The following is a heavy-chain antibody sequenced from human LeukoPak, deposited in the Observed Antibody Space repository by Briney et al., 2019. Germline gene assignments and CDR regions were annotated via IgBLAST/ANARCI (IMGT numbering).Heavy chain of an antibody. J-gene: IGHJ4*02. D-gene: IGHD3/OR15-3a*01. Sequence: SETLSLTCTVSGGSISSSSYYWGWIRQPPGKGLEWIGYIYYSGSTNYNPSLKSRVTISVDTSKNQFSLKLSSVTAADTAVYYCARLVDWFDYWGQGTLVTVSS. V-gene: IGHV4-61*05. CDR1: GGSISSSSYY. CDR3: ARLVDWFDY. CDR2: IYYSGST.